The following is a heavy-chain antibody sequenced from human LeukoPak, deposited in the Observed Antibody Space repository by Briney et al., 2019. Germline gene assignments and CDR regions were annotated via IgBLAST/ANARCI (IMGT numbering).Heavy chain of an antibody. CDR2: ISRSGGTT. CDR3: AKGVYYGDY. CDR1: GFTFSDYY. Sequence: GGSLRLSCAASGFTFSDYYMSWIRQAPGKGLEWVTAISRSGGTTYYADSVKGRFTISRDNSKNTLHLQMNSLRVEDTAIYFCAKGVYYGDYWGQGTLVTVSS. V-gene: IGHV3-23*01. J-gene: IGHJ4*02.